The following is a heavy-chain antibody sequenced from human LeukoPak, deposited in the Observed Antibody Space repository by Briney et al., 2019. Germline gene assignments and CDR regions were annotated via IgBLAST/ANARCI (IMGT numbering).Heavy chain of an antibody. J-gene: IGHJ4*02. CDR3: ARIRAYGFWSGYSVIFDY. CDR2: ISSSGSTI. CDR1: GFTFSDYY. V-gene: IGHV3-11*04. Sequence: GGSLRLSCAASGFTFSDYYMSWIRQAPGKGLEWVSYISSSGSTIYYADSVKGRFTISRDNAKNSLYLQMNSLRAEDTAVYYCARIRAYGFWSGYSVIFDYWGQGTLVTVSS. D-gene: IGHD3-3*01.